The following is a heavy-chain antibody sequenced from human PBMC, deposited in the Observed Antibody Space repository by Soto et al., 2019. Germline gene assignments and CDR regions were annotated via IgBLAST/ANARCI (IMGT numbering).Heavy chain of an antibody. CDR2: ISNGGSSI. CDR1: GFTFGDYA. J-gene: IGHJ5*02. CDR3: TRPCRYCNGGGPGNWFDP. D-gene: IGHD2-8*02. V-gene: IGHV3-11*01. Sequence: VQLVESGGGLVKPGGSLRLSCAASGFTFGDYAMSWIRQAPGKGLEWVSYISNGGSSIYYADSVKGRFTISRDNAKRSVFLQMNSLRAEDTAVYYCTRPCRYCNGGGPGNWFDPWGQGTLVTVSS.